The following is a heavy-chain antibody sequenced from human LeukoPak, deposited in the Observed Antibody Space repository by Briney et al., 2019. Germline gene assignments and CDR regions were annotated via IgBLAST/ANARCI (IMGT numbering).Heavy chain of an antibody. CDR3: AKDLEVVVIISPVDY. CDR1: GFTFSSYA. D-gene: IGHD3-22*01. Sequence: GGSLRLSCAASGFTFSSYAMSWVRQAPGKGLEWVSAISGSGGSTYYADSVKGRFTISRDNSKSTLYLQMNSLRAEDTAVYYCAKDLEVVVIISPVDYWGQGTLVTVSS. J-gene: IGHJ4*02. CDR2: ISGSGGST. V-gene: IGHV3-23*01.